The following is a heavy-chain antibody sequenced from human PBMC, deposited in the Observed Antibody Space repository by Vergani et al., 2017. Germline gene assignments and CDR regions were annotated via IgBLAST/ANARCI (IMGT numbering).Heavy chain of an antibody. CDR1: GGPFKNSA. V-gene: IGHV1-69*13. CDR3: AGEGFYGNIRGTCRPPSYYGMGV. J-gene: IGHJ6*02. CDR2: IITFFGTT. D-gene: IGHD2/OR15-2a*01. Sequence: QVQLVQSGAEVKKPGSSVKVSCKASGGPFKNSAFSWVRQVPGQGLEWMGRIITFFGTTDYAQKFQGRFTIIADEFTKTVDMQLSNLRSEDTAVYYCAGEGFYGNIRGTCRPPSYYGMGVWGQGTKVTVAS.